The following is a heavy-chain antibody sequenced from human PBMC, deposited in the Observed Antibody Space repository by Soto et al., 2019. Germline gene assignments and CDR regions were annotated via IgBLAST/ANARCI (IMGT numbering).Heavy chain of an antibody. D-gene: IGHD6-6*01. V-gene: IGHV1-69*01. J-gene: IGHJ6*02. Sequence: QVQLVQSGAEVKKPGSSVKVSCRASGGTFSSYAVSWVRQAPGQGLEWMGVIIPRLNTPKYVQKFQGRVTTTADASATTAYMELSSLRSEDTAVYYCARESSSPNYYYYGMDVWGQGTTVTVSS. CDR1: GGTFSSYA. CDR2: IIPRLNTP. CDR3: ARESSSPNYYYYGMDV.